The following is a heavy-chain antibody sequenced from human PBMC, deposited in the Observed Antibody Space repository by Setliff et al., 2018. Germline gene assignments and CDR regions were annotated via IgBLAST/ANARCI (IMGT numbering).Heavy chain of an antibody. V-gene: IGHV4-61*02. CDR1: GGSITSGSYY. D-gene: IGHD3-16*01. CDR2: VDTRGS. Sequence: TLSLTCAVSGGSITSGSYYWSWIRQPAGKGLEWIGRVDTRGSNYNPSLNGRVTISRDTSQNQFSLKLSSVTAADTAVYFCVTYYVGLGGRGYWGQGTLVTVSS. CDR3: VTYYVGLGGRGY. J-gene: IGHJ4*02.